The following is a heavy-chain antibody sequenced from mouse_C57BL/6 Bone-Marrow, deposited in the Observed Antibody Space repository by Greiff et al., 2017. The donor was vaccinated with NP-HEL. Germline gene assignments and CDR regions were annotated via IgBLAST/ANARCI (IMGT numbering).Heavy chain of an antibody. D-gene: IGHD2-2*01. CDR1: GFTFSDYY. CDR3: ARHPMVTGAY. V-gene: IGHV5-12*01. CDR2: ISNGGGST. Sequence: EVHLVESGGGLVQPGGSLKLSCAASGFTFSDYYMYWVRQTPEKRLEWVAYISNGGGSTYYPDTVKGRFTISRDNAKNTLYLQMSRLKSEDTAMYYCARHPMVTGAYWGQGTLVTVSA. J-gene: IGHJ3*01.